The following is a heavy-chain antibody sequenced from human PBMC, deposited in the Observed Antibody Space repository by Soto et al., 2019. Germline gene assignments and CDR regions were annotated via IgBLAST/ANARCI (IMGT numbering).Heavy chain of an antibody. V-gene: IGHV1-69*13. CDR3: ARGVHYDSSGYYYFY. Sequence: SVKVSCKASGGTFSTYAIDWVRQAPGQGLEWMGGIIPLFGTAKYAQNFQGRITITADESTNTAYMELGSLRSQDTAVYYCARGVHYDSSGYYYFYWGQGTLVTVSS. CDR2: IIPLFGTA. D-gene: IGHD3-22*01. J-gene: IGHJ4*02. CDR1: GGTFSTYA.